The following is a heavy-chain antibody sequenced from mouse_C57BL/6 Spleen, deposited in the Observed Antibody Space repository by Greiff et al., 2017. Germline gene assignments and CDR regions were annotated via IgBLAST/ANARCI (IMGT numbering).Heavy chain of an antibody. J-gene: IGHJ4*01. Sequence: QVTLKVSGPGILQPSQTLSLTCSFSGFSLSTFGMGVGWIRQPSGKGLEWLAHIWWDDDKYYNPALKSRLTISKDTSKNQVFLKIANVDTADTATYYCARIEILYYYGSSHYYAMDYWGQGTSVTVSS. D-gene: IGHD1-1*01. V-gene: IGHV8-8*01. CDR2: IWWDDDK. CDR1: GFSLSTFGMG. CDR3: ARIEILYYYGSSHYYAMDY.